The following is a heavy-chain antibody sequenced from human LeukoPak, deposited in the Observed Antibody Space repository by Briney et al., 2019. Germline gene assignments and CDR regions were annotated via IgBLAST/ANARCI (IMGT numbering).Heavy chain of an antibody. J-gene: IGHJ4*02. CDR1: GYTFTSYG. CDR3: ARAIAARPQSLFDY. D-gene: IGHD6-6*01. CDR2: ISAYNGNT. V-gene: IGHV1-18*01. Sequence: GASVKVSCKPSGYTFTSYGIRWVRPAPGQGLEWMGWISAYNGNTNYAQKLQGRVTMTTDTSTSTAYMELRSLRSDDTAVYYCARAIAARPQSLFDYWGQGTLVTVSS.